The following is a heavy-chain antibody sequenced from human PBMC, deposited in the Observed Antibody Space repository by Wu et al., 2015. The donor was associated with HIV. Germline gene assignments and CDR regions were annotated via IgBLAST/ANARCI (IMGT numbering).Heavy chain of an antibody. CDR2: IIPIFGTA. CDR3: ARGFDYGSGHPEYMDV. Sequence: QVQLVQSGAEVKKPGSSVKVSCKASGGTFSSYAISWVRQAPGQGLEWMGGIIPIFGTANYAQKFQGRVTITADESTSTAYMELSSLRSEDTAVYYCARGFDYGSGHPEYMDVWGKGDHGSPVSS. V-gene: IGHV1-69*13. D-gene: IGHD3-10*01. CDR1: GGTFSSYA. J-gene: IGHJ6*03.